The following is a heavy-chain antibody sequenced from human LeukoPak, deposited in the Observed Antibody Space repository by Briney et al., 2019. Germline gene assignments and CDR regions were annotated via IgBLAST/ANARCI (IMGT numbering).Heavy chain of an antibody. J-gene: IGHJ6*02. CDR1: GYTFTSYD. CDR2: MNPNSGNT. V-gene: IGHV1-8*01. Sequence: ASVKVSCKASGYTFTSYDINWVRQATGQGLEWMGWMNPNSGNTGYAQKFQGRVTMTRNTSISTAYMELSSLRSEDTAVYYCARDLQYFPRLWFGEFRPGYGMDVWGQGTTVTVSS. D-gene: IGHD3-10*01. CDR3: ARDLQYFPRLWFGEFRPGYGMDV.